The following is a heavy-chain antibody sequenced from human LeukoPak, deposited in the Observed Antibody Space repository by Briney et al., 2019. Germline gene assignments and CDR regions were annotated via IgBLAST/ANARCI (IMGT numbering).Heavy chain of an antibody. J-gene: IGHJ4*02. CDR3: ASSIVATTRIDY. CDR1: GHTFTAYY. D-gene: IGHD5-12*01. Sequence: ASVTVSCKASGHTFTAYYIHWVRQAPGQGLEWMGWINPNSGGTNYAQKFQGRVTMTRDTSISTAYMELSRLTSDDTAVYYCASSIVATTRIDYCGQGTLVTVSS. CDR2: INPNSGGT. V-gene: IGHV1-2*02.